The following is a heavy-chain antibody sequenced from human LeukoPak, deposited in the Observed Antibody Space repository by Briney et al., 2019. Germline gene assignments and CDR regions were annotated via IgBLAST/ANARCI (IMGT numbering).Heavy chain of an antibody. CDR1: GYTFTSYG. CDR3: ARVEPYDFWSGYCHY. CDR2: ISAYNGNT. J-gene: IGHJ4*02. V-gene: IGHV1-18*01. D-gene: IGHD3-3*01. Sequence: ASVKVSCKASGYTFTSYGISWVRQAPGQGLEWMGWISAYNGNTNYAQKLQGRVTMTTDTSTSTAYMELRSLRSDDTAVYYCARVEPYDFWSGYCHYWGQGTLVTVSS.